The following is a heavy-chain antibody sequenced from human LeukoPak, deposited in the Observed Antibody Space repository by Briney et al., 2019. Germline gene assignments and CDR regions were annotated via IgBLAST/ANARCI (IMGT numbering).Heavy chain of an antibody. J-gene: IGHJ4*02. Sequence: GGSLRLSCAASGFTFSSYAMSWVRQAPGKGLEWVSSISSSSSYIYYADSVKGRFTISRDNAKNSLYLQMNSLRAEDTAVYYCARESYGDYPDYWGQGTLVTVSS. CDR3: ARESYGDYPDY. D-gene: IGHD4-17*01. V-gene: IGHV3-21*01. CDR1: GFTFSSYA. CDR2: ISSSSSYI.